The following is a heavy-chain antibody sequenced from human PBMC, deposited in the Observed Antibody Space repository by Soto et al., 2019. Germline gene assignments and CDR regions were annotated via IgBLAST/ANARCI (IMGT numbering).Heavy chain of an antibody. Sequence: GGSLRLSCAASGFTVSSNYMSWVRQAPGKGLEWVSVIYSGGSTYYADSVKGRFTISRHNSKNTLYLQMNSLRAEDTAVYYCARALRSWYGGSAFDIWGQGTMVTVSS. J-gene: IGHJ3*02. D-gene: IGHD6-13*01. CDR2: IYSGGST. CDR1: GFTVSSNY. V-gene: IGHV3-53*04. CDR3: ARALRSWYGGSAFDI.